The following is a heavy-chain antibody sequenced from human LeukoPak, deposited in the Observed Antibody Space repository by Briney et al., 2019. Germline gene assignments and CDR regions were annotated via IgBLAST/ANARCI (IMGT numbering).Heavy chain of an antibody. CDR3: VSRGFCSGDGCHSNAFHL. V-gene: IGHV5-51*01. D-gene: IGHD2-15*01. J-gene: IGHJ3*01. CDR1: RYTFTNFW. CDR2: VYPGDSDT. Sequence: GESLKISCKGSRYTFTNFWIGWVRQMPGKGLEWMGIVYPGDSDTRYSPSFQGQVTISVDKSINTAYVQWSSLKASDTAAYYCVSRGFCSGDGCHSNAFHLWGHGTMVIVSS.